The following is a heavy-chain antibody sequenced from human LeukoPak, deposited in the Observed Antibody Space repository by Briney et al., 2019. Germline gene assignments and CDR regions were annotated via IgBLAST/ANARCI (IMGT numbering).Heavy chain of an antibody. CDR3: ARSKDILTGYCFDY. J-gene: IGHJ4*02. CDR1: GFTFSSYS. D-gene: IGHD3-9*01. CDR2: ISSSSSYI. Sequence: GGSLRLSCAASGFTFSSYSMNWVRQAPGKGLEWVSSISSSSSYIYYADSVKGRFTISRDNAKNSLYLQMNSLRAEDTAVYYCARSKDILTGYCFDYWGQGTLVTVSS. V-gene: IGHV3-21*04.